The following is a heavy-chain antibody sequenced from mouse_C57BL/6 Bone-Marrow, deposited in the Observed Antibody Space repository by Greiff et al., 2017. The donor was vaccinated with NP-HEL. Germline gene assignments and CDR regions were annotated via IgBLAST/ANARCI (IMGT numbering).Heavy chain of an antibody. CDR2: ISGGGGNT. V-gene: IGHV5-9*01. J-gene: IGHJ2*01. Sequence: EVQVVESGGGLVKPGGSLKLSCAASGFTFSSYTMSWVRQTPEKRLEWVATISGGGGNTYYPDSVKGRFTISRDNAKNTLYLQMSSLRSEDTALYYCAVYYGNSEFDYWGQGTTLTVSS. D-gene: IGHD2-1*01. CDR1: GFTFSSYT. CDR3: AVYYGNSEFDY.